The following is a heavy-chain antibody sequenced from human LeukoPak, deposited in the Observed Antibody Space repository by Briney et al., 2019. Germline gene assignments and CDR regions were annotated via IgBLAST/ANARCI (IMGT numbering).Heavy chain of an antibody. CDR3: ARDLDYYDSSGYYYDAFDI. Sequence: GAPVKVSCKASGYTFTGYYMHWVRQAPGQGLERMGWINPNSGGTNYAQKFQGRVTMTRDTSISTAYMELSRLRSDDTAVYYCARDLDYYDSSGYYYDAFDIWGQGTMVTVSS. D-gene: IGHD3-22*01. V-gene: IGHV1-2*02. J-gene: IGHJ3*02. CDR2: INPNSGGT. CDR1: GYTFTGYY.